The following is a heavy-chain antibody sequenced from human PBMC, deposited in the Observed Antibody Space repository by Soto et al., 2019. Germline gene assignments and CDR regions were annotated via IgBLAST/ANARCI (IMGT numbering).Heavy chain of an antibody. V-gene: IGHV4-4*02. D-gene: IGHD2-15*01. CDR1: GGSISSSNW. J-gene: IGHJ4*02. CDR3: ARVGGVAARTFGY. Sequence: SETLSLTCAVSGGSISSSNWWSWVRQPPGKGLEWIGYLYYSGNTNYNPSLKSRVTISVDASKNQVSLRLTSVTAADTAVYYCARVGGVAARTFGYWGQGTVVTVSS. CDR2: LYYSGNT.